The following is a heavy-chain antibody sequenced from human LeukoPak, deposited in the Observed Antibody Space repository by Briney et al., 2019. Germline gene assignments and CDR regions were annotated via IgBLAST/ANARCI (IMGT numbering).Heavy chain of an antibody. Sequence: ASVKVSCKVSGYTLTELSMHWVRQAPGKGLEWMGGFDPEDGETIYAQKFQGRVTMTEDTSTDTAYMELSSLRSEDTAVYYCATDISSSWLNGEDYWGQGTLVTVSS. CDR1: GYTLTELS. D-gene: IGHD6-13*01. V-gene: IGHV1-24*01. CDR2: FDPEDGET. J-gene: IGHJ4*02. CDR3: ATDISSSWLNGEDY.